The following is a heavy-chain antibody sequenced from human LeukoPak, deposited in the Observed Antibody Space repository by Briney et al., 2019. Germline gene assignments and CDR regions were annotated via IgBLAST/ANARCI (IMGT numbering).Heavy chain of an antibody. CDR3: ARGIMFGGVERENNAFDL. D-gene: IGHD3-16*01. V-gene: IGHV3-21*01. J-gene: IGHJ3*01. Sequence: GGSLRLSCSASEFSFSSDSLNWVRQAPGKGLEWISFINSNSNYIYYADSVKGRFTISRDNAKNSVYLQMNSLRAEDSAVYYCARGIMFGGVERENNAFDLWGQGTTVTVSA. CDR1: EFSFSSDS. CDR2: INSNSNYI.